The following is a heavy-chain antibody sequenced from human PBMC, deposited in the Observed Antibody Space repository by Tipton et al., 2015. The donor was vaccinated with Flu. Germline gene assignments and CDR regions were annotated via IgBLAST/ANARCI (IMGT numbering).Heavy chain of an antibody. Sequence: LRLSCTVSGGSISSSSYYWGWIRQPPGKGLEWIGSIYYSGSTYYNPPLKSRVTISVDTSKNQFSLKLSSVTAADTAVYYCARVGSGGTPYNWFDPWGQGTLVTVSS. CDR2: IYYSGST. V-gene: IGHV4-39*07. CDR1: GGSISSSSYY. CDR3: ARVGSGGTPYNWFDP. D-gene: IGHD2-15*01. J-gene: IGHJ5*02.